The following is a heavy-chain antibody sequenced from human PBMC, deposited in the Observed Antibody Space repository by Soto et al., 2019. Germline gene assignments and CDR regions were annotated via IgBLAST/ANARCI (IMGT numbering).Heavy chain of an antibody. J-gene: IGHJ4*02. Sequence: GESLKISCKGSGYSFAGYWITWVRQKPGKGLEWMGRIDPSDSQTYYSPSFRGHVTISVTKSITTVFLQWSSLRASDTAMYYCARQIYDSDTGPNFQYYFDSWGQGTPVPVSS. CDR2: IDPSDSQT. D-gene: IGHD3-22*01. V-gene: IGHV5-10-1*01. CDR3: ARQIYDSDTGPNFQYYFDS. CDR1: GYSFAGYW.